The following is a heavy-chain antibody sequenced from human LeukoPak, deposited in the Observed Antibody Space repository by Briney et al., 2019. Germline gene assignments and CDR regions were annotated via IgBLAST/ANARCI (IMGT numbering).Heavy chain of an antibody. J-gene: IGHJ4*02. V-gene: IGHV1-69*04. D-gene: IGHD3-22*01. CDR3: ARVDPFVVIKDPDY. Sequence: ASVKVSCKASGDTFSNYAISWVRQAPGQGLEWMGRIIPILDITNYAQKFQGRVTITADKSTTSAYMELRSLRSEDTAVYYCARVDPFVVIKDPDYWGQGTLVTVSS. CDR2: IIPILDIT. CDR1: GDTFSNYA.